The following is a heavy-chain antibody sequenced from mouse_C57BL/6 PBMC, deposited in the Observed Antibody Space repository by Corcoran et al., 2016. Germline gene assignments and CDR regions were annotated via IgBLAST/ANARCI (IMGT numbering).Heavy chain of an antibody. CDR3: ARGDLDYDDDWFAY. Sequence: DVQLQESGPGLVKPSQSLSLTCSATGYSITSGYYWDWIRQFPGNKLERMGYISYDGSNNYNPSLKNRISITRDTSKNQFFLKLNSVTTEDTATYYCARGDLDYDDDWFAYWGQGTLVTVSA. CDR2: ISYDGSN. V-gene: IGHV3-6*01. D-gene: IGHD2-4*01. CDR1: GYSITSGYY. J-gene: IGHJ3*01.